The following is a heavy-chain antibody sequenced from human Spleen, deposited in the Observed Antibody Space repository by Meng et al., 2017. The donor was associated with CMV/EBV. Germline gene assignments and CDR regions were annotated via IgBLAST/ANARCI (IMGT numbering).Heavy chain of an antibody. CDR2: INPNSGGT. CDR1: GYTFTGYY. V-gene: IGHV1-2*02. J-gene: IGHJ5*02. Sequence: SGYTFTGYYMQWVRQPPGQGLEWMGWINPNSGGTNYAQKFQGRVTMTRDTSISTAYMELSRLRSDDTAVYYCARAKGVVVPAAIGAWGQGTLVTVSS. D-gene: IGHD2-2*01. CDR3: ARAKGVVVPAAIGA.